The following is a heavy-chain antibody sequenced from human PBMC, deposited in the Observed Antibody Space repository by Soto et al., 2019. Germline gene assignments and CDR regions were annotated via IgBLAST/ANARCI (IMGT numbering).Heavy chain of an antibody. CDR3: AKDNGSGCDWLRVGDASDI. V-gene: IGHV3-30*18. CDR1: GFTFSSYG. CDR2: ISYDGSNK. D-gene: IGHD5-12*01. J-gene: IGHJ3*02. Sequence: PGGSLRLSCAASGFTFSSYGMHWVRQAPGKGLEWVAVISYDGSNKYYADSVKGRLTISRDNSKNTLYLQMNSLRGEDTAVYYCAKDNGSGCDWLRVGDASDIWGQGTMDTVSS.